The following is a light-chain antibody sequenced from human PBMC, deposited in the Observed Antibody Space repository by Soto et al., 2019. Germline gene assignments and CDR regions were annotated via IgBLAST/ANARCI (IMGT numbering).Light chain of an antibody. CDR1: SGHSTYA. CDR2: LDSDGSH. CDR3: QTWDTGIVV. J-gene: IGLJ2*01. Sequence: QSVRTQSPSASASLGASVKLTCTLSSGHSTYAIAWHQQQPEVGPRFLMRLDSDGSHTKGDGIPDRFSGSNSGAERYLTSSSLQSEDEADYYCQTWDTGIVVFGGGTKLTVL. V-gene: IGLV4-69*01.